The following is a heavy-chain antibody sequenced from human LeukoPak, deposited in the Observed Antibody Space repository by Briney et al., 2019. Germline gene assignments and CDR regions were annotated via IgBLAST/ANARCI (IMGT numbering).Heavy chain of an antibody. CDR1: GFTVSSNY. Sequence: GGSLRLSCAASGFTVSSNYMSWVRQAPGKGPEWVSVIYSGGSTYYADSVKGRFTISRDNSKNTLYLQMNSLRAEDTAVYYCARDFPAAGPYYYYGMDVWGQGTTVTVSS. V-gene: IGHV3-66*01. J-gene: IGHJ6*02. D-gene: IGHD6-13*01. CDR3: ARDFPAAGPYYYYGMDV. CDR2: IYSGGST.